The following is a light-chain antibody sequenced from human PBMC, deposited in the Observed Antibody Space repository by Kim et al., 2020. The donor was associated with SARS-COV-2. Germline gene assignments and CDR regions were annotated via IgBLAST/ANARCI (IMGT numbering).Light chain of an antibody. CDR2: YDS. J-gene: IGLJ3*02. CDR1: NIGSKS. V-gene: IGLV3-21*04. CDR3: HVWDSSIYHWV. Sequence: SYELTQPPSVSVAPGKTARITCGGNNIGSKSVHWYQQKPGQAPVLVIYYDSDRPSGIPERFSGSNSGNTATLTISRAEAGDEADYYFHVWDSSIYHWVFG.